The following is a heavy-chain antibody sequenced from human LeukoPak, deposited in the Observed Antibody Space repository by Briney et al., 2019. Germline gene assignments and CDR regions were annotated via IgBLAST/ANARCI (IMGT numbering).Heavy chain of an antibody. J-gene: IGHJ4*02. CDR1: GGSFSGYY. Sequence: TSSETLSLTCAVYGGSFSGYYWSWIRQPPGKGLEWIGEIYHSGSTNYNPSLKSRVTISVDTSKNQFPLKLSSVTAADTAVYYCARGSLHPDYWGQGTLVTVSS. CDR3: ARGSLHPDY. CDR2: IYHSGST. V-gene: IGHV4-34*01. D-gene: IGHD4-11*01.